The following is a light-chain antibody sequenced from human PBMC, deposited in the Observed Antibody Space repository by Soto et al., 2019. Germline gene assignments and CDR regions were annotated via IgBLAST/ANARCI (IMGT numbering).Light chain of an antibody. Sequence: EIVMTQSPATLSVSPGERATVSCRASQSVSSNLAWYQQKPGQAPRLLIYDASTRATGIPARFSGSGSGTEFTLPISSLQSEDFAVYYCQQYNNWPRTFGQGTKVEIK. CDR3: QQYNNWPRT. J-gene: IGKJ1*01. CDR2: DAS. V-gene: IGKV3-15*01. CDR1: QSVSSN.